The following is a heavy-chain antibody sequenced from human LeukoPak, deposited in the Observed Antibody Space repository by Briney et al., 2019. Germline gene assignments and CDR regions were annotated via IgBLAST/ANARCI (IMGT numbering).Heavy chain of an antibody. Sequence: SGGSLRLSCAASGFTFSSYAMSWVRQAPGKGLEWVANIIQDGREKNYVDSLKGRFTISRDNGKNSLYLQMNSLRADDTAVYYRAGGSSTTLDYWGQGTLVTVSS. J-gene: IGHJ4*02. D-gene: IGHD4-11*01. CDR1: GFTFSSYA. V-gene: IGHV3-7*04. CDR2: IIQDGREK. CDR3: AGGSSTTLDY.